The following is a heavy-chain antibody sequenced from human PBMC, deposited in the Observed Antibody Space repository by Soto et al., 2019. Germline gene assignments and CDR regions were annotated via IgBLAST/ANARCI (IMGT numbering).Heavy chain of an antibody. V-gene: IGHV4-31*03. CDR3: ADMRGQWLPRD. CDR2: IYYSGST. J-gene: IGHJ4*02. D-gene: IGHD6-19*01. CDR1: GGSISSGGYY. Sequence: SETLSLTCNVSGGSISSGGYYWSWIRQHPGKGLEWIGYIYYSGSTYYNPSLKSRVTLSVDTSKNQFSLNLNSVSAADTAVYFCADMRGQWLPRDWGQGILVTVSS.